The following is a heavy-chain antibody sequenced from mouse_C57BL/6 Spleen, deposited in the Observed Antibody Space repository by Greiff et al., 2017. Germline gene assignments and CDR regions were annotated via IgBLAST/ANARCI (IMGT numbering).Heavy chain of an antibody. Sequence: QVQLQQPGAELVRPGSSVKLSCKASGYTFTSSWMDWVKQRPGQGLEWIGNIYPSDSETHYNQKFKDKATLTVDKSSSTAYMQLSSLTSEDSAVYYCARITTVVGYFDYWGQGTTLTVSS. D-gene: IGHD1-1*01. CDR1: GYTFTSSW. CDR2: IYPSDSET. V-gene: IGHV1-61*01. J-gene: IGHJ2*01. CDR3: ARITTVVGYFDY.